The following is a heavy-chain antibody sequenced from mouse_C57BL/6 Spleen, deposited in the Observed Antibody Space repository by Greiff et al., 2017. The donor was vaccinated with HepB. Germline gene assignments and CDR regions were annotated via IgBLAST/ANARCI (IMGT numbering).Heavy chain of an antibody. CDR2: ISSGSSTI. CDR3: ASYDGYYY. V-gene: IGHV5-17*01. Sequence: EVMLVESGGGLVKPGGFLKLSCAASGFTFSDYGMHWVRQAPEKGLEWVAYISSGSSTIYYADTVKGRFTISRDNAKNTLFLQMTSLRSEDTAMYYCASYDGYYYWGQGTTLTVSS. J-gene: IGHJ2*01. D-gene: IGHD2-3*01. CDR1: GFTFSDYG.